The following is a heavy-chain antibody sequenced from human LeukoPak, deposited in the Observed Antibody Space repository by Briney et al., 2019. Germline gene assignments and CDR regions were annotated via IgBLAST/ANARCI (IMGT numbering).Heavy chain of an antibody. CDR3: ARGRGYYFDY. CDR2: INHSGST. Sequence: NTSETLSLTCAVYGGSFSGYYWSWIRQPPGKGLEWIGEINHSGSTSHNPSLTSRFTISVDTSKSQVSPRLSSVTAADTAVYYCARGRGYYFDYWGQGTLVTVSS. CDR1: GGSFSGYY. J-gene: IGHJ4*02. V-gene: IGHV4-34*01.